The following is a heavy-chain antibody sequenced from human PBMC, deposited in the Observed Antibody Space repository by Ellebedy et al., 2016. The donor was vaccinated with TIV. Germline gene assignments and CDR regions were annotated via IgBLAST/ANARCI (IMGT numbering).Heavy chain of an antibody. CDR3: AREVHGGKGDMDV. Sequence: GESLKISCAPSGFIFSHYHMHWVRQAPGKALVGVALIWSDGSEDSYAASVKGRFTLSRDNSKNTLYLQMNSLTAKDTAVYYCAREVHGGKGDMDVWGQGTTVTVSS. D-gene: IGHD3-10*01. V-gene: IGHV3-33*01. CDR1: GFIFSHYH. CDR2: IWSDGSED. J-gene: IGHJ6*02.